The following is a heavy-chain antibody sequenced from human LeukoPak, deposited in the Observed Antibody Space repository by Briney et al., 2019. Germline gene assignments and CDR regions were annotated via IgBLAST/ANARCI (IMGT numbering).Heavy chain of an antibody. Sequence: SETLSLTCTVSGGSINSYYWGWIRQPPGKGLEWIGSIYYCGSTYYNPSLKSRVTISVDTSKNQFSLRLSSVTAADTAVYYCARDQYSYGPSDYWGQGTLVTVSS. J-gene: IGHJ4*02. CDR1: GGSINSYY. V-gene: IGHV4-39*07. CDR2: IYYCGST. D-gene: IGHD5-18*01. CDR3: ARDQYSYGPSDY.